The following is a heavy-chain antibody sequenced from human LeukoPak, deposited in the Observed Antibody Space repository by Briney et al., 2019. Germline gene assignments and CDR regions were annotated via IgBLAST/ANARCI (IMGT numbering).Heavy chain of an antibody. CDR1: GFTFSSYE. CDR3: ARPVGYSGPGSYYGY. D-gene: IGHD3-10*01. V-gene: IGHV3-48*03. J-gene: IGHJ4*02. CDR2: ISGDGTTM. Sequence: GGSLRLSCAASGFTFSSYEMNWVGQVPGKGLEWISYISGDGTTMHYADSVNGRFTISRDNAQNSLYLQMNSLGVEDTAVYHCARPVGYSGPGSYYGYWGQGTLVTVSS.